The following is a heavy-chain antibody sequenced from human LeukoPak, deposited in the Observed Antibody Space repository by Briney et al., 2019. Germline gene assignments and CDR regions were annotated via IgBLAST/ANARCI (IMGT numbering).Heavy chain of an antibody. Sequence: GASVKVSCKASGYTFTGYYLHWVRQAPGQGLEWMGWISAYNGNTNYAQKLQGRVTMTTDTSTSTAYMELRSLRSDDTAVYYCARYLDYYDSSGIYWYFDLWGRGTLVTVSS. CDR3: ARYLDYYDSSGIYWYFDL. CDR1: GYTFTGYY. D-gene: IGHD3-22*01. CDR2: ISAYNGNT. J-gene: IGHJ2*01. V-gene: IGHV1-18*04.